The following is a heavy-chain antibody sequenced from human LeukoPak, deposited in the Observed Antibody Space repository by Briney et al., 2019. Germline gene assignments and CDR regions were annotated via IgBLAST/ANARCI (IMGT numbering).Heavy chain of an antibody. CDR2: IYHGGST. D-gene: IGHD2-21*02. Sequence: SETLSLTCTVSGGSISSSNWWSWVRQPPEKGLEWIGEIYHGGSTNYNPSLKSRVTISVDKSKNQFSLKLSSVTAADTAVYYCARLGSGGDSNWFDPWGQGTLVTVSS. CDR3: ARLGSGGDSNWFDP. J-gene: IGHJ5*02. CDR1: GGSISSSNW. V-gene: IGHV4-4*02.